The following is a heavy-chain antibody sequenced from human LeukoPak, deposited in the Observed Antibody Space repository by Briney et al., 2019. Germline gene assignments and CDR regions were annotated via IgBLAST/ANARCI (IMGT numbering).Heavy chain of an antibody. D-gene: IGHD6-13*01. J-gene: IGHJ4*02. Sequence: GGSLRLSCAASGFTFSSYSMNWVRQAPGKGLEWVSYISSSSSTIYYADSVKGRFTISRDNAKNSLYPQMNSLRAEDTAVYYCARGSPGQQLVLFDYWGQGTPVTVSS. CDR3: ARGSPGQQLVLFDY. V-gene: IGHV3-48*01. CDR1: GFTFSSYS. CDR2: ISSSSSTI.